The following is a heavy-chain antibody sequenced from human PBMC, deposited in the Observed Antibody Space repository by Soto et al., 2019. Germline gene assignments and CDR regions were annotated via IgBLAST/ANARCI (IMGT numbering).Heavy chain of an antibody. CDR1: GFTFDSYA. CDR3: AKVYGPQEYYFDY. Sequence: GGSLRLSCAASGFTFDSYAMSWVRQAPGKGLEWVSGIRGAGDSTYYADSVKGRFTISRDNSKNTLYLQMNSLRAEDTAVYYCAKVYGPQEYYFDYWGQGTLVTVSS. J-gene: IGHJ4*02. D-gene: IGHD3-10*01. V-gene: IGHV3-23*01. CDR2: IRGAGDST.